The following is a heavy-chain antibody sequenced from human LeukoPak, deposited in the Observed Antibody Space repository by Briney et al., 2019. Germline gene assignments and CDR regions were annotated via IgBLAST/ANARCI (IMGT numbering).Heavy chain of an antibody. D-gene: IGHD2-2*01. CDR3: AKDRWSRLDCSSTSCSPSGSDY. V-gene: IGHV1-46*01. Sequence: ASVKVSCKASGYTFTSYYIHWVRQAPGQGLEWMGTINPSGGSTSNAQKFQGRVSMTRDTSTRTVYMELSSLRSEDTAVYYCAKDRWSRLDCSSTSCSPSGSDYWGQGTLVTVSS. CDR2: INPSGGST. CDR1: GYTFTSYY. J-gene: IGHJ4*02.